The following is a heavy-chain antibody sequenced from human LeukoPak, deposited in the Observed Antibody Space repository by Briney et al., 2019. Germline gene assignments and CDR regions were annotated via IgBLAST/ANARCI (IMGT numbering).Heavy chain of an antibody. J-gene: IGHJ4*02. CDR3: AKDNQLLSAALDY. Sequence: PGGSLRLSCVASGFTVSSNYMSWVRQAPGKGLEWVSVIYSGGSTYYADSVKVRVTISRDNSKNTLYLQMNSLRAEDTAVYYCAKDNQLLSAALDYWGQGTLVTVPS. CDR1: GFTVSSNY. D-gene: IGHD2-2*01. V-gene: IGHV3-66*02. CDR2: IYSGGST.